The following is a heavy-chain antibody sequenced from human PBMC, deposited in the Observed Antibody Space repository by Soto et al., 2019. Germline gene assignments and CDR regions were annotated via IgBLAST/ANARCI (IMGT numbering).Heavy chain of an antibody. CDR3: ATTVTPGY. Sequence: EVQLVESGGGLVQPGGSLRLSCAASGFTFSDHYMDWVRQAPGKGLEWVGRTRNKANSYTTAYAASVKGRFTISRDDSMNSLYLQMNSLKTEDTAVYYCATTVTPGYWGQGTLVTVSS. CDR1: GFTFSDHY. V-gene: IGHV3-72*01. D-gene: IGHD4-17*01. J-gene: IGHJ4*02. CDR2: TRNKANSYTT.